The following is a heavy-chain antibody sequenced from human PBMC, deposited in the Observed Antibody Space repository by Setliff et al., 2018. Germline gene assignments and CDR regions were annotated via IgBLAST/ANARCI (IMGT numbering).Heavy chain of an antibody. CDR3: ARDHGGAAPYYYYYMDV. J-gene: IGHJ6*03. Sequence: SETLSLTCTVSGGSISSGGYYWSWIRQHPGKGPEWIGYIYYSGSTYYNPSLKSRVTISVDTSKNQFSLKLSSVTAADTAVYYCARDHGGAAPYYYYYMDVWGKGTTVTVSS. V-gene: IGHV4-31*03. CDR1: GGSISSGGYY. CDR2: IYYSGST. D-gene: IGHD3-16*01.